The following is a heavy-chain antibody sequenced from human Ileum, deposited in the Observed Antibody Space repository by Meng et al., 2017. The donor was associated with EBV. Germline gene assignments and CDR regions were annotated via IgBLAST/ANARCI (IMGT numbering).Heavy chain of an antibody. CDR1: CGPISTCNFY. J-gene: IGHJ4*02. V-gene: IGHV4-39*07. Sequence: SGQDPLNPSATPSLTCTCSCGPISTCNFYWGWIRQPPGKALECIGTIYYRGNTFYNPSLKSRLTISIDTSKNEFSLTLRSVTAADTALYYCASAYDYGDYEAFAYWGPGSLVTVSS. D-gene: IGHD4-17*01. CDR2: IYYRGNT. CDR3: ASAYDYGDYEAFAY.